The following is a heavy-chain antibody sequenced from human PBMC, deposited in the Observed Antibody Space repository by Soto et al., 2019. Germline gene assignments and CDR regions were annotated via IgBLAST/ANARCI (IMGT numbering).Heavy chain of an antibody. CDR3: ARGDSSGYYQGVDY. J-gene: IGHJ4*02. V-gene: IGHV4-59*01. CDR2: IYYSGST. Sequence: SETLSLTCTVSGGSISRYYCNWIRQPPGKGLEWIGYIYYSGSTNYNPSLKSRVTISVDTPKNQFSLKLSSVTAADTAVYYCARGDSSGYYQGVDYWGQGTLVTVSS. D-gene: IGHD3-22*01. CDR1: GGSISRYY.